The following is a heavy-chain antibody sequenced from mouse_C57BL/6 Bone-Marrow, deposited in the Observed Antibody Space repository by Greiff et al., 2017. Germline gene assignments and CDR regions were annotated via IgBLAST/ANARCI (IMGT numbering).Heavy chain of an antibody. D-gene: IGHD2-3*01. Sequence: QVHVKQPGAELVKPGASVKMSCKASGYTFTSYWITWVKQRPGQGLEWIGDIYPGSGSTNYNEKFKSKATLTVDTSSSTAYMQLSSLTSEDSAVYYCARASDGYYYAMDYWGQGTSVTVSS. CDR2: IYPGSGST. V-gene: IGHV1-55*01. CDR3: ARASDGYYYAMDY. J-gene: IGHJ4*01. CDR1: GYTFTSYW.